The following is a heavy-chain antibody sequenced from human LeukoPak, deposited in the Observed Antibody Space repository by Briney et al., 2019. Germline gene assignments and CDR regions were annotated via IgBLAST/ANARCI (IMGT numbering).Heavy chain of an antibody. Sequence: GGSLRLSCAASGFIFSSYAMSWVRQAPGKGVEWVSPISGSGGRTYSANSVKGRFTISRDNSKNTLYLQMNSLRAEDTAVYYCAKGLGSSDYGLRTFDYWGQGTLVTVSS. D-gene: IGHD3-22*01. V-gene: IGHV3-23*01. CDR1: GFIFSSYA. CDR3: AKGLGSSDYGLRTFDY. CDR2: ISGSGGRT. J-gene: IGHJ4*02.